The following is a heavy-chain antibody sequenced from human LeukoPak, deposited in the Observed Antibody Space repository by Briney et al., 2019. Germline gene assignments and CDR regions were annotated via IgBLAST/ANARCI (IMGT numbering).Heavy chain of an antibody. D-gene: IGHD4-23*01. Sequence: ASVQVSCKTSGGTFSSYAISWVRQAPGQGLEWMGGIIPIFGTANYAQKFQGRVTITADESTSTAYMELSSLRSEDTAVYYCARSARTRLYTDYGGSNYYMDVWGKGTTVTISS. CDR3: ARSARTRLYTDYGGSNYYMDV. J-gene: IGHJ6*03. CDR1: GGTFSSYA. V-gene: IGHV1-69*13. CDR2: IIPIFGTA.